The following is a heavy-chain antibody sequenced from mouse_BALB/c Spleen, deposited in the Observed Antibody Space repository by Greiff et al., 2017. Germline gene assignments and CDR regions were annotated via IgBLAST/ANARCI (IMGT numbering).Heavy chain of an antibody. CDR1: GYSITSDYA. Sequence: EVKLQESGPGLVKPSQSLSLTCTVTGYSITSDYAWNWIRQFPGNKLEWMGYISYSGSTSYNPSLKSRISITRDTSKNQFFLQLNSVTTEDTATYYCARSAYGNLAFFAYWGQGTLVTVSA. V-gene: IGHV3-2*02. D-gene: IGHD2-10*02. CDR2: ISYSGST. J-gene: IGHJ3*01. CDR3: ARSAYGNLAFFAY.